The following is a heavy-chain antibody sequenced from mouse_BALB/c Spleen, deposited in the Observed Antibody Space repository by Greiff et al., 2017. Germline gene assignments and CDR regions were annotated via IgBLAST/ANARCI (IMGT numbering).Heavy chain of an antibody. CDR2: IWAGGST. V-gene: IGHV2-9*02. J-gene: IGHJ3*01. Sequence: VKLMESGPGLVAPSQSLSITCTVSGFSLTSYGVHWVRQPPGKGLEWLGVIWAGGSTNYNSALMSRLSISKDNSKSQVFLKMNSLQTDDTAMYYCAREYYGNYEFAYWGQGTLVTVSA. CDR3: AREYYGNYEFAY. D-gene: IGHD2-1*01. CDR1: GFSLTSYG.